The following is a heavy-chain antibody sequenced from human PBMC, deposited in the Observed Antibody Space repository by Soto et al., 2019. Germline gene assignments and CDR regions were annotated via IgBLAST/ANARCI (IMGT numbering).Heavy chain of an antibody. CDR1: GESFSDYY. Sequence: SETLSLTCAVYGESFSDYYWSWIRQPPGKGLEWIGEINHSGTTTYNPSLKSRLIISVDTSKNQFSLKLSSVTAADTAVYFCARRHGLDIDAYYWGQGILVTVSS. V-gene: IGHV4-34*01. J-gene: IGHJ4*02. D-gene: IGHD3-10*01. CDR3: ARRHGLDIDAYY. CDR2: INHSGTT.